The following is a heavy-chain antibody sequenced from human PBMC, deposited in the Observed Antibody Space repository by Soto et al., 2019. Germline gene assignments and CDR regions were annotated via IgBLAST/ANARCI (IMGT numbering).Heavy chain of an antibody. V-gene: IGHV4-30-2*01. J-gene: IGHJ4*02. D-gene: IGHD2-15*01. CDR2: IYHSGST. CDR1: GGSISSGGYS. Sequence: LPLTCAVSGGSISSGGYSWSWIRQPPGKGLEWIGYIYHSGSTYYNPSLKSRVTISVDRSKNQFSLKLSSVTAADTAVYYCARGGLYCSGGSCYPYLYYFDYWGQGTLVTVSS. CDR3: ARGGLYCSGGSCYPYLYYFDY.